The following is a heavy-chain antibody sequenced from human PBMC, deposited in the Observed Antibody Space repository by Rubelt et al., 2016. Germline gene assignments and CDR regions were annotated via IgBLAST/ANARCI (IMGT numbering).Heavy chain of an antibody. CDR2: IWYDGSNK. CDR1: GFTFSSCG. Sequence: GGGVVQPGRSLRLSCAASGFTFSSCGMHWVRQAPGKGLEWVAVIWYDGSNKYYADSVKGRFTISRDNSKNTLYLQMNSLRDEDTAVYFCAKSLRMLPARTPDYWGQGTLVTVSS. CDR3: AKSLRMLPARTPDY. J-gene: IGHJ4*02. D-gene: IGHD5/OR15-5a*01. V-gene: IGHV3-33*06.